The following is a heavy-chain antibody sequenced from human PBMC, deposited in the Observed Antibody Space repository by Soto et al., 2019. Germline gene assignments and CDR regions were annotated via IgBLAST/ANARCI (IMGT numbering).Heavy chain of an antibody. CDR3: ARLYYDFWSGYHDAFDI. J-gene: IGHJ3*02. D-gene: IGHD3-3*01. CDR1: GFTFSSYS. V-gene: IGHV3-48*01. CDR2: ISSSSSTI. Sequence: GGSLRLSCAASGFTFSSYSMNWVRQAPGKGLEWVSYISSSSSTIYYADSVKGRFTISRDNAKNSLYLQMNSLRAEDTAVYYFARLYYDFWSGYHDAFDIWGQGTMVTVSS.